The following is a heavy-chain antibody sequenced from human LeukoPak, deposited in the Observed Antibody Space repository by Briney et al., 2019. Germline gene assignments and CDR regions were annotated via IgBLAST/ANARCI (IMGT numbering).Heavy chain of an antibody. CDR3: ARSEDGTADYRPTSFYS. D-gene: IGHD4-11*01. CDR2: INLGRAT. Sequence: SETLSLTCVVYGGSFSDYFWNWVRQPPGEGREWGGEINLGRATMYNPSLKSRATISVDTSKKQLPLNLTSVTAAHTAVYYRARSEDGTADYRPTSFYSWGQGTLVTVSS. CDR1: GGSFSDYF. J-gene: IGHJ4*02. V-gene: IGHV4-34*01.